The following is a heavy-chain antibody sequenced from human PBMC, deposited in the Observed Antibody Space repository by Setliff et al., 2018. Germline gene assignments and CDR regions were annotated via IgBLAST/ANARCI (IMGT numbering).Heavy chain of an antibody. Sequence: PSETLSLTCTVYGGSFSNYYWSWIRQPPGKGLEWIGEINHSGSTNYNPSLTSRVTISVDTSKNQFSLNLNSVTAADTAVYFCARDNPIVGATDYWGQGILVTVSS. J-gene: IGHJ4*02. D-gene: IGHD1-26*01. V-gene: IGHV4-34*01. CDR2: INHSGST. CDR3: ARDNPIVGATDY. CDR1: GGSFSNYY.